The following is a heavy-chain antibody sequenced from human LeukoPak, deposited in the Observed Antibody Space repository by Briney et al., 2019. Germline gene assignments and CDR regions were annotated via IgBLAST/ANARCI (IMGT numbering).Heavy chain of an antibody. CDR1: GFTFSSYA. V-gene: IGHV3-23*01. J-gene: IGHJ4*02. Sequence: GGSLRLSCAASGFTFSSYAMSWVRQAPGKGLEWVSAISGSGGSTYYADSVKGRFTISRDNSKNTLYLQMNSLRAEDTAVYYCAKDSSVRRITIFGVVTIDYWGQGTLVTVSS. D-gene: IGHD3-3*01. CDR2: ISGSGGST. CDR3: AKDSSVRRITIFGVVTIDY.